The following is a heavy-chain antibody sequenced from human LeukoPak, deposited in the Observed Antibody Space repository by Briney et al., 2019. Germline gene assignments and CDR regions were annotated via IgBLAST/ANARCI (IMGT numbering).Heavy chain of an antibody. D-gene: IGHD2-2*01. V-gene: IGHV1-2*02. CDR3: ARGPIVVVPAAMFDYYYYYYYVDV. J-gene: IGHJ6*03. Sequence: GASVKVSCKASGYTFTGYYMHWVRQAPGQGLEWMGWINPNSGGTNYAQKFQGRVTMTRDTSISTAYMELSRLRSDDTAVYYCARGPIVVVPAAMFDYYYYYYYVDVWGKGTTVTVSS. CDR1: GYTFTGYY. CDR2: INPNSGGT.